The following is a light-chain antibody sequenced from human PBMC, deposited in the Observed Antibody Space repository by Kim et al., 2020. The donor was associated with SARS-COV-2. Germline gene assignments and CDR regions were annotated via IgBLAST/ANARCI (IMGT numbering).Light chain of an antibody. CDR3: QQSYGSPYT. J-gene: IGKJ2*01. Sequence: SASVGDRVPLTCRAGQSISRHLIWYPQKGGSAPKILIYAASNLQSGVPSRFSASGSGTDFTLTINSLQPEDFATYYCQQSYGSPYTFGQGTELEI. V-gene: IGKV1-39*01. CDR1: QSISRH. CDR2: AAS.